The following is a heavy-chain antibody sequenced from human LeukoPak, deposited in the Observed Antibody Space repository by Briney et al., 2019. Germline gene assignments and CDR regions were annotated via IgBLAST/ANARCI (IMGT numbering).Heavy chain of an antibody. CDR2: IHYSGDI. CDR1: GASISTSY. CDR3: ARVGCSGGSCHPDY. J-gene: IGHJ4*02. V-gene: IGHV4-59*01. Sequence: SETLSLTCTVSGASISTSYWYWIRQPPGKGLEWIGYIHYSGDINYNPSLKSRVTISAYTSKNQLSLKLGSVTAADTAVYYCARVGCSGGSCHPDYWGQGTLVTVSS. D-gene: IGHD2-15*01.